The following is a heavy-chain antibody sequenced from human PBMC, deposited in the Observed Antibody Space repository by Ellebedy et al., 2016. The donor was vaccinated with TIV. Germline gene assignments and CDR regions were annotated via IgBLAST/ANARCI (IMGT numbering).Heavy chain of an antibody. Sequence: AASVKVSCKASGYNFSNYNMHWVRQAPGHGLEWTGAINPGGGGTTYAQKFQGRVAMTRDTSTSTVYLELSSLRFEDTAVYYCARGGPSTYDSSGHYGLDYWGQGTLVTVSS. CDR3: ARGGPSTYDSSGHYGLDY. CDR1: GYNFSNYN. V-gene: IGHV1-46*01. J-gene: IGHJ4*02. D-gene: IGHD3-22*01. CDR2: INPGGGGT.